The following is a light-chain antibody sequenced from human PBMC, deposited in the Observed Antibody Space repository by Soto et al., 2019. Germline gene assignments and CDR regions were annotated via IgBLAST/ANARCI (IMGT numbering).Light chain of an antibody. CDR3: SSYTSSSTLV. CDR2: DVN. V-gene: IGLV2-14*03. Sequence: QSALTQPASVSGSPGQSITISCTGTSSDVGGYNYVSWSQQHPGKAPKLMIYDVNNRPSGVSNRFSGSKSGNTASLTISGLQAEDEADYYCSSYTSSSTLVFGTGTKVTVL. CDR1: SSDVGGYNY. J-gene: IGLJ1*01.